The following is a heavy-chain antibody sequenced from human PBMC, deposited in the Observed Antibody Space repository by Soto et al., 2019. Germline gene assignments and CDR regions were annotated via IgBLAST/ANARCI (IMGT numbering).Heavy chain of an antibody. CDR3: ARESEDLTSNFDY. J-gene: IGHJ4*02. Sequence: EVQLVESGGGLVKPGGSLRLSCAASGFTFTRYSMNWVRQAPGKGLEWVSSISSTTNYIYYADSRKGRFTVSRDNAKNSVYLEMNSLSAEDTGLYFWARESEDLTSNFDYWGQGTLVTVSS. CDR1: GFTFTRYS. V-gene: IGHV3-21*01. CDR2: ISSTTNYI.